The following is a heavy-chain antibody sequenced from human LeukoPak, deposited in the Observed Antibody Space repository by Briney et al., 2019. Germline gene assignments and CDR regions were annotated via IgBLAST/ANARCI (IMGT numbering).Heavy chain of an antibody. CDR3: SRGITGNTSPFDS. CDR1: GFVVSNNY. V-gene: IGHV3-53*03. Sequence: GGSLRLSCAASGFVVSNNYMNWVRQAPGKGLEWVSVSSSNGNTYYLDSVKGRFTIPRDNSKNSLSLQMNSLRAEDRAIYYCSRGITGNTSPFDSWGQGTLVTVSS. D-gene: IGHD1-7*01. J-gene: IGHJ4*02. CDR2: SSSNGNT.